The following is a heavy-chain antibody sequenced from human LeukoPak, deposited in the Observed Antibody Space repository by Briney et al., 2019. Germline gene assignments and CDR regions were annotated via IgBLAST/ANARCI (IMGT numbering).Heavy chain of an antibody. CDR1: GFTFSSYS. D-gene: IGHD2-21*01. CDR2: ISSSSSYI. CDR3: ARETPRLGAFDI. J-gene: IGHJ3*02. Sequence: PGGSLRLSCAASGFTFSSYSMNWVRQAPGKGLEWVSSISSSSSYIYYADSVKGRFTISRDNAKNSLYLRMNSLRAEDTAVYYCARETPRLGAFDIWGQGTMVTVSS. V-gene: IGHV3-21*01.